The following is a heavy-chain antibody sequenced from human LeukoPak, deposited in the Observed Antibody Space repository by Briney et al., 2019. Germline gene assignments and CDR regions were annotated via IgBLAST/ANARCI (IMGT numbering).Heavy chain of an antibody. CDR3: VKGTSYSGSLVDF. V-gene: IGHV3-30*02. J-gene: IGHJ4*02. Sequence: PGGSLRLSCAASGFIFSDYGMHWVRQAPGKGLDWVAFIRYDASNKDYADSVKGQFTISRDNSKNTLYLQINSLRAEDTAVYYCVKGTSYSGSLVDFWGQGTLVTVSS. CDR2: IRYDASNK. D-gene: IGHD1-26*01. CDR1: GFIFSDYG.